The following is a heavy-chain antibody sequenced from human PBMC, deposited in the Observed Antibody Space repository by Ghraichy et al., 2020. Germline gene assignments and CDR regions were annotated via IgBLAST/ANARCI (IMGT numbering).Heavy chain of an antibody. V-gene: IGHV1-18*01. D-gene: IGHD7-27*01. CDR1: GYNFMSYG. J-gene: IGHJ6*02. CDR2: ISGLNGNT. CDR3: ARLSLSTGGAVPHFLPYYGMDL. Sequence: ASVKVSCKSAGYNFMSYGIAWVRQAPGQGLEWLGWISGLNGNTEYTQRLQGRLTMSTDPSTSTAYLEVTSLRSDDTAVYYCARLSLSTGGAVPHFLPYYGMDLWGQGTTVTVSS.